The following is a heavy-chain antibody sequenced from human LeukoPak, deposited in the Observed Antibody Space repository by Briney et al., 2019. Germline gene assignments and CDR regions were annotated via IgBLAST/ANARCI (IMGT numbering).Heavy chain of an antibody. D-gene: IGHD5-24*01. CDR2: IKQDGSEI. J-gene: IGHJ4*02. V-gene: IGHV3-7*01. CDR1: GFTFSSYW. Sequence: GGSLRLSCAASGFTFSSYWMTWVRQAPGKGLEWVANIKQDGSEIYYVDSVKGRFTISRDNAKNSLYLQMNSLRAEDTAVYYCAREWPPSYFDYWGQGTLVTVSS. CDR3: AREWPPSYFDY.